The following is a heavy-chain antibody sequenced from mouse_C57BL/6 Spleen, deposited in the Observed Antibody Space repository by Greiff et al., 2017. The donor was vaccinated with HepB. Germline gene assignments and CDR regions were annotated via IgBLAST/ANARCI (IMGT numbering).Heavy chain of an antibody. V-gene: IGHV1-82*01. CDR2: IYPGDGDT. J-gene: IGHJ2*01. D-gene: IGHD2-1*01. CDR1: GYAFSSSW. CDR3: ARNGNYGDYFDY. Sequence: LVESGPELVKPGASVKISCKASGYAFSSSWMNWVKQRPGKGLEWIGRIYPGDGDTNYNGKFKGKATLTADKSSSTAYMQLSSLTSEDSAVYFCARNGNYGDYFDYWGQGTTLTVSS.